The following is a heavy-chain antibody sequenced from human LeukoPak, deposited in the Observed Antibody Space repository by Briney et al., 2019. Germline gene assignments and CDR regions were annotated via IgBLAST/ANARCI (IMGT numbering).Heavy chain of an antibody. Sequence: PGRSLRLSCAASGFTISDSYMSWVRQAPGMGLEWVSVIYGGGSTYYADSVKGRFTISRDNSKNTLYLQMNSLRAEDTAVCYCARDSGRFDVFDIWGQGTMVTVSS. CDR2: IYGGGST. J-gene: IGHJ3*02. CDR1: GFTISDSY. D-gene: IGHD3-10*01. V-gene: IGHV3-66*01. CDR3: ARDSGRFDVFDI.